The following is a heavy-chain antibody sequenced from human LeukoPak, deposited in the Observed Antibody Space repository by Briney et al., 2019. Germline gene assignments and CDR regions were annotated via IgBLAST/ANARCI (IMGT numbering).Heavy chain of an antibody. V-gene: IGHV3-53*04. J-gene: IGHJ4*02. CDR1: GFTVSSYY. CDR2: IYSGGST. Sequence: GGSLRLSCAASGFTVSSYYMSWVRQAPGKGLEWVSIIYSGGSTYYADSVKGRFTISRHNSKNTLYLQMNSLRPEDTAVYYCARDAEDSSGYYHYWGQGTLVTASS. CDR3: ARDAEDSSGYYHY. D-gene: IGHD3-22*01.